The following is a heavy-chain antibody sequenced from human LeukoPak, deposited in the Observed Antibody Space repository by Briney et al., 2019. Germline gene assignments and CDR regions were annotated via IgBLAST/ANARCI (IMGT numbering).Heavy chain of an antibody. J-gene: IGHJ5*02. D-gene: IGHD4-17*01. CDR2: ISSSSSYI. Sequence: PGGSLRLSCAASGFTFSSYSMNWVRQAPGKGLEWVSSISSSSSYIYYADSVKGRFTISRDNAKNSLYLQMNSLRAEDTAVYYCARDLLYGDYVSGWFDPWGQGTLVTVSS. V-gene: IGHV3-21*01. CDR3: ARDLLYGDYVSGWFDP. CDR1: GFTFSSYS.